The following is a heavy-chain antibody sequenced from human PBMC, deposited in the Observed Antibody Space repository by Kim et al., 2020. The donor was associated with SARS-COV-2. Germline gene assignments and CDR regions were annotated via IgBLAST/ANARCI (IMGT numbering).Heavy chain of an antibody. CDR1: GGSFSGYY. J-gene: IGHJ3*02. V-gene: IGHV4-34*01. Sequence: SETLSLTCAVYGGSFSGYYWSWIRQPPGKGLEWIGEINHSGSTNYNPSLKSRVTISVDTSKNQFSLKLSSVTAADTAVYYCARFVPCSSTSCFTNTDAFDSWGQGTMVTVAS. CDR3: ARFVPCSSTSCFTNTDAFDS. D-gene: IGHD2-2*02. CDR2: INHSGST.